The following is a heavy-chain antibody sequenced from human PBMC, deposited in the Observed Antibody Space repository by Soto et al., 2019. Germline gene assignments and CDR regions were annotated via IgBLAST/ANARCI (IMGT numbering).Heavy chain of an antibody. CDR2: LGGNGFTT. J-gene: IGHJ6*03. V-gene: IGHV3-23*01. CDR3: AKALRPSLNFFYYMDV. CDR1: GFTFGSYA. Sequence: EVQLLESGGGLVQPGGSLRLSCVVSGFTFGSYAMSWVRQAPEKGPEWVAILGGNGFTTYYADSVKGRFTISGDKSKSTLFLQMNSLRVDDTGVYYCAKALRPSLNFFYYMDVWGSGISVTVSS. D-gene: IGHD2-2*01.